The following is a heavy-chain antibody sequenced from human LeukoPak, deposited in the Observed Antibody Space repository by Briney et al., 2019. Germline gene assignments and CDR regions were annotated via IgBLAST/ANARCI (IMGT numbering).Heavy chain of an antibody. Sequence: PSGTLSLTCAVSGGSISSSNWWCWVRQPPGKGLEWIGEIYDSGSTNYNPYLKSRVTISLDNSKNQFSLKLSSVTAADTAVYYCARVSCSGGSCYAEYFQHWGQGTLVTVSS. CDR1: GGSISSSNW. D-gene: IGHD2-15*01. J-gene: IGHJ1*01. CDR2: IYDSGST. V-gene: IGHV4-4*02. CDR3: ARVSCSGGSCYAEYFQH.